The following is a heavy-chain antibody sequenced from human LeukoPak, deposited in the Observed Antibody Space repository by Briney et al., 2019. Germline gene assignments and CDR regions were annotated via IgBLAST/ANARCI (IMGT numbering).Heavy chain of an antibody. V-gene: IGHV3-48*01. CDR1: GFTFTSYS. CDR2: ISSTSSTI. D-gene: IGHD3-22*01. J-gene: IGHJ4*02. CDR3: ARGPDSSVEY. Sequence: PGGSLRLSCAASGFTFTSYSMNWVRQAPGKGLEWVSYISSTSSTIYYVDSVKGRFTISRDNSKNTLFLQMNSLRAEDTAVYYCARGPDSSVEYWGQGTLVTVSS.